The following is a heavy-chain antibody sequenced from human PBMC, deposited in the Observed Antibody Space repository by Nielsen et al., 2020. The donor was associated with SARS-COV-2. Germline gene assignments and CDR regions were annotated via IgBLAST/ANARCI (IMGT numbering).Heavy chain of an antibody. V-gene: IGHV3-23*01. CDR1: GFTFSRYG. CDR3: AKGDRYCGGDCYADAFVF. D-gene: IGHD2-21*02. CDR2: FSGNGDRT. Sequence: GESLKISCAASGFTFSRYGMSWVRQAPGKGLEWVSAFSGNGDRTYYADSVKGRFTISRDNSKNTLYLQMNSLRAEDTAVYYCAKGDRYCGGDCYADAFVFWGQGTMVTV. J-gene: IGHJ3*01.